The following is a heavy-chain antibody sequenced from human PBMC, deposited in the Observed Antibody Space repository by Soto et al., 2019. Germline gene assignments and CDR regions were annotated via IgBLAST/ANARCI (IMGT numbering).Heavy chain of an antibody. CDR2: IYYSGST. CDR3: ARANPRTMIRAFDI. D-gene: IGHD3-22*01. Sequence: SETLSLTCTVSGGSISSGGYYWSWIRQHPGKGLEWIGYIYYSGSTYYNPSLKSRVTISVDTSKNQFSLKLSSVTAADTAVYYCARANPRTMIRAFDIWGQGTMVTVSS. CDR1: GGSISSGGYY. V-gene: IGHV4-31*03. J-gene: IGHJ3*02.